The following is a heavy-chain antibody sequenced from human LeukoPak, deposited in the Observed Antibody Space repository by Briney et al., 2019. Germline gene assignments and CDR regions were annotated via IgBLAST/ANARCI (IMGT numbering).Heavy chain of an antibody. Sequence: GESLKISCKGSGYSFADYWIGWVRQIPGKGLEWMGIIYPGDSATRYSPPFQGQVSISADESINTAYLQWSSLKASDTAMYYCARHSNDYCDYWGQETLVTVSS. V-gene: IGHV5-51*01. CDR3: ARHSNDYCDY. CDR2: IYPGDSAT. J-gene: IGHJ4*02. D-gene: IGHD2-2*01. CDR1: GYSFADYW.